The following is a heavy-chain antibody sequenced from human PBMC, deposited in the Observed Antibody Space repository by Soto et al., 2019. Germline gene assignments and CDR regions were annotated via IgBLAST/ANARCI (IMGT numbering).Heavy chain of an antibody. J-gene: IGHJ4*02. V-gene: IGHV3-23*01. D-gene: IGHD6-19*01. Sequence: EVQLWESGGGLVQPGGSLRLSCAASGFTFSRYAMNWVRQAPGKGLEWVSSISYSDHSTYYADSVKGRFTISRDNYKDTLDLQMKNLRAEDTAVYYCARRGGSNGWGDFDSWGQGTLVSVSS. CDR1: GFTFSRYA. CDR2: ISYSDHST. CDR3: ARRGGSNGWGDFDS.